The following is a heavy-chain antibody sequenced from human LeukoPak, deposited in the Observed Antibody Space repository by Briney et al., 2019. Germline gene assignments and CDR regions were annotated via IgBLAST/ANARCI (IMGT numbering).Heavy chain of an antibody. CDR1: GFTFSKYG. CDR2: ITYDAGYE. CDR3: ATTPGLRRNWFDP. D-gene: IGHD1/OR15-1a*01. J-gene: IGHJ5*02. V-gene: IGHV3-30*03. Sequence: GGSLRLSCAASGFTFSKYGMHWVRQAPGKGLEWVAVITYDAGYEYYGDSVKGRFTISRDNAKNSLYLQMNSLRDEDTAVYYCATTPGLRRNWFDPWGQGTLVTVSS.